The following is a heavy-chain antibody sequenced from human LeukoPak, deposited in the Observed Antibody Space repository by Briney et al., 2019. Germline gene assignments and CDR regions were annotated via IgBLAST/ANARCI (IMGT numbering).Heavy chain of an antibody. D-gene: IGHD4-17*01. CDR2: INPNSGGT. V-gene: IGHV1-2*02. CDR3: ARAPTVTTGDY. J-gene: IGHJ4*02. Sequence: ASVKVSCKASGYTFTGYYMHWVRQAPGQGLEWMGWINPNSGGTNYAQKVQGRVTMTRDTSSSTAYMELSRLRSDDTAVYYCARAPTVTTGDYWGQGTLVTVSS. CDR1: GYTFTGYY.